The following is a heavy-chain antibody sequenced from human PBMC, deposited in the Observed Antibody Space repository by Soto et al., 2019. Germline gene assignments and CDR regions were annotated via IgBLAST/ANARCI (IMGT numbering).Heavy chain of an antibody. V-gene: IGHV4-31*03. D-gene: IGHD3-3*01. CDR2: IYYSGST. CDR1: GGSISSGGYY. J-gene: IGHJ4*02. Sequence: NPSETLSLTCTVSGGSISSGGYYWSWIRQHPGKGLEWIGYIYYSGSTYYNPSLKSRVTISVDTSKNQFSLKLSSVTAADTAVYYCARGYPEFSYDYWGQGTLVTVSS. CDR3: ARGYPEFSYDY.